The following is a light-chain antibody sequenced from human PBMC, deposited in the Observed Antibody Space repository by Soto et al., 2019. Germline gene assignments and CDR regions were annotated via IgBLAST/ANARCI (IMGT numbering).Light chain of an antibody. CDR2: DAS. V-gene: IGKV1-33*01. J-gene: IGKJ3*01. Sequence: DIQMTQSPSSLSASVGDRVTITCQASHDITSYLNWYQHKPGKAPKLLIYDASILEAGVPSRFSGSGSGTDFTFAISSLQPEYVATYYCQKCDYLPIFGHGTTVDFK. CDR3: QKCDYLPI. CDR1: HDITSY.